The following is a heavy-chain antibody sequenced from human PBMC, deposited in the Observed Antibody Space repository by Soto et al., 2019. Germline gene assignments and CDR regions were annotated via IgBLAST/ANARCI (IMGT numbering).Heavy chain of an antibody. CDR2: IYYSGST. CDR3: ARGTGNSYYYYGMDV. V-gene: IGHV4-31*03. CDR1: GGSISSGGYY. D-gene: IGHD1-1*01. J-gene: IGHJ6*02. Sequence: PSETLSLTCTVSGGSISSGGYYWSWIRQHPGKGLEWIGYIYYSGSTYYNPSLKSRVTISVDTSKNQFPLKPSSVTAADTAVYYCARGTGNSYYYYGMDVWGQGTTVTVSS.